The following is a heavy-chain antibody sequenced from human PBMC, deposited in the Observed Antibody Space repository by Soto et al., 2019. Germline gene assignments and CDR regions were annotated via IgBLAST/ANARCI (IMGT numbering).Heavy chain of an antibody. CDR3: ARGTYSNPRTWFDS. Sequence: SGKASCKASGYTFTGYGISWVRQAPGQGLEWMGWISAYNGNTNYAQKLQGRVTMTTDTSTSTAYMELRSLRSDDTAVYYCARGTYSNPRTWFDSWGQGTLVIVSS. CDR2: ISAYNGNT. CDR1: GYTFTGYG. V-gene: IGHV1-18*04. J-gene: IGHJ5*01. D-gene: IGHD4-4*01.